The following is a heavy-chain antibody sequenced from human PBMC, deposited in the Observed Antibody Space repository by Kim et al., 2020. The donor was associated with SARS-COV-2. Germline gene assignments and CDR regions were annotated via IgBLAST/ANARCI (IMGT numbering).Heavy chain of an antibody. D-gene: IGHD2-21*02. CDR1: GYTFTSYG. V-gene: IGHV1-18*01. Sequence: ASVKVSCKASGYTFTSYGISWVRQAPGQGLEWMGWISAYNGNTNYAQKLQGRVTMTTDTSTSTAYMELRSLRSDDTAVYYCARGGFCGGDCYSLVYFDYWGQGTLVTVSS. CDR3: ARGGFCGGDCYSLVYFDY. J-gene: IGHJ4*02. CDR2: ISAYNGNT.